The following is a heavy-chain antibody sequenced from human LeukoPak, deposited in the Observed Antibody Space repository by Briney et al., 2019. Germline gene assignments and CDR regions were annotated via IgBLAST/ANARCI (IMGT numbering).Heavy chain of an antibody. Sequence: ASVKVSCTSSGYTFTIYGISWVRQAPGRGLEWMGWISAYNGNTNYAQKLQGRVTMTTDTSTSTAYMELRSLRSDDTAVYYCARPFSSGWPFDYWGQGTLVTVSS. CDR2: ISAYNGNT. J-gene: IGHJ4*02. V-gene: IGHV1-18*01. CDR3: ARPFSSGWPFDY. CDR1: GYTFTIYG. D-gene: IGHD6-19*01.